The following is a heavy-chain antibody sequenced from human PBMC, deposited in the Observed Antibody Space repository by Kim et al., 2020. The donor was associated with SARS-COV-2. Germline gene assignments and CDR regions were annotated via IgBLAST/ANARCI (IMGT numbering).Heavy chain of an antibody. CDR3: ARDRHFVGVGITGPFDP. J-gene: IGHJ5*02. D-gene: IGHD3-3*02. CDR2: IYYSGST. CDR1: GGSISSGGYY. V-gene: IGHV4-31*03. Sequence: SETLSLTCTVSGGSISSGGYYWSWIRQHPGKGLEWIGYIYYSGSTYYNPSLKSRVTISVDTSKNQFSLKLSSVTAADTAVYYCARDRHFVGVGITGPFDPWGQGTLVTVSS.